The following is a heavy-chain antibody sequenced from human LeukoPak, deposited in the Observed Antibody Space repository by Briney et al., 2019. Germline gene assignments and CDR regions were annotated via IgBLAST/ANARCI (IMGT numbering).Heavy chain of an antibody. CDR2: ISGNGGRA. J-gene: IGHJ5*02. Sequence: GGSLSLSCAASGFTFADYAMHWVRQAPGKGLEWVSLISGNGGRAYFADSVRGRFTVPRDNSKNALYLHMKSLRPEDTALYYCAKDSASVSTPYQYNWFDTWGPGNLLTVSS. CDR1: GFTFADYA. CDR3: AKDSASVSTPYQYNWFDT. V-gene: IGHV3-43*02. D-gene: IGHD2-2*01.